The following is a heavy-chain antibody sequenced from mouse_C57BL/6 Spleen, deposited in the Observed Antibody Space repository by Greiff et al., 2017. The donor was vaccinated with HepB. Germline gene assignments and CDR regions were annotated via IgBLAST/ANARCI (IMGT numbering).Heavy chain of an antibody. CDR1: GFNIKDYY. V-gene: IGHV14-1*01. CDR2: IDPEDGDT. Sequence: EVKLQESGAELVRPGASVKLSCTASGFNIKDYYMHWVKQRPEKGLEWIGRIDPEDGDTEYAPKFQGKATMTADTSSNTAYLQLSSLTSEDTAVYYCTTPYYGNYYYAMDYWGQGTSVTVSS. CDR3: TTPYYGNYYYAMDY. J-gene: IGHJ4*01. D-gene: IGHD2-10*01.